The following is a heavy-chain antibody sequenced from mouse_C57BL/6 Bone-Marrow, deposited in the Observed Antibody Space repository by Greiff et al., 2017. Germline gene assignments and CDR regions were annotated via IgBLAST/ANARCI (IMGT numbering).Heavy chain of an antibody. V-gene: IGHV5-9*01. CDR3: ARHKTTVVALDY. J-gene: IGHJ2*01. Sequence: EVQLQESGGGLVKPGGSLKLSCAASGFTFSSYTMSWVRQTPEKRLEWVATISGGGGNTYYPDSVKGRFTISRDNAKNTLYLQMSSLRSEDTALYYGARHKTTVVALDYWGQGTTLTVSS. CDR1: GFTFSSYT. CDR2: ISGGGGNT. D-gene: IGHD1-1*01.